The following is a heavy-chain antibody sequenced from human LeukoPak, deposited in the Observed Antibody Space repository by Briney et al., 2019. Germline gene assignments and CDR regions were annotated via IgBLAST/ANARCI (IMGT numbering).Heavy chain of an antibody. V-gene: IGHV1-69*13. CDR3: ARGPWDTAMLNYYYYMDV. CDR1: GGTFSSYA. J-gene: IGHJ6*03. D-gene: IGHD5-18*01. Sequence: SVKVSCKASGGTFSSYAISWVRQAPGQGLEWMGGIIPIFGTANYAQKFQGRVTITADESTSTAYMELSSLRSEDTAVYYCARGPWDTAMLNYYYYMDVWGKGTTVTVSS. CDR2: IIPIFGTA.